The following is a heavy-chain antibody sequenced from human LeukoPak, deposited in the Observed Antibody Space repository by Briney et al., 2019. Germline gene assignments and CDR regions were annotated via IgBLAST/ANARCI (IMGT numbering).Heavy chain of an antibody. V-gene: IGHV3-33*01. CDR3: ARGPPGWFGELLLFLAFDI. CDR1: GFTFSSYG. CDR2: IWYDGSNK. Sequence: GRSLRLSCAASGFTFSSYGMHWVRQAPGEGLEWVAVIWYDGSNKYYADSVKGRFTISRDNSKNTLYLQMNSLRAEDTAVYYCARGPPGWFGELLLFLAFDIWGQGTMVTVSS. J-gene: IGHJ3*02. D-gene: IGHD3-10*01.